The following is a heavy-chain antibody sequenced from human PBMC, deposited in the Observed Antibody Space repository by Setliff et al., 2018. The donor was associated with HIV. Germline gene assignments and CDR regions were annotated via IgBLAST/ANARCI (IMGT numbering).Heavy chain of an antibody. CDR1: GGSISSSSYY. D-gene: IGHD3-22*01. Sequence: PSETLSLTCTVSGGSISSSSYYWSWIRQPPGKGLEWFGEINHSGSTNYNPSLKSRVTISVDTSKNQFSLKLSSATAADTAVYYCARSRLHYYDSSGYYPSYFDYWGQGTLVTVSS. CDR2: INHSGST. CDR3: ARSRLHYYDSSGYYPSYFDY. V-gene: IGHV4-39*07. J-gene: IGHJ4*02.